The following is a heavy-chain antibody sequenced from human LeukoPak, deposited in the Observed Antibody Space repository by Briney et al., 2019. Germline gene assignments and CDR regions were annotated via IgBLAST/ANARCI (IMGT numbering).Heavy chain of an antibody. CDR2: INHSGST. CDR3: ARGLDYYDSSGYRLPALGY. D-gene: IGHD3-22*01. V-gene: IGHV4-34*01. CDR1: GGSFSGYY. J-gene: IGHJ4*02. Sequence: SETLSLTCAVYGGSFSGYYWSWIRQPPGMGLEWIGEINHSGSTNYNPSLKSRVTISVDTSKNQFSLKLSSVTAADTAVYYCARGLDYYDSSGYRLPALGYWGQGTLVTVSS.